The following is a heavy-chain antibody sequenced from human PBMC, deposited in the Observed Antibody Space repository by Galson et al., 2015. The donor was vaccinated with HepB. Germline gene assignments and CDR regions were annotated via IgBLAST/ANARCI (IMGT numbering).Heavy chain of an antibody. D-gene: IGHD5-24*01. CDR2: TSYDERNK. CDR1: GFTFSSYA. V-gene: IGHV3-30*01. CDR3: VRDREMSTRWPDYYLHSGMDV. J-gene: IGHJ6*02. Sequence: SLRLSCAASGFTFSSYAMSWVRQAPGKGLEWVSLTSYDERNKNYADSVKGRFTITRDNSKNTLYLQMNSLRPEDTAVYYCVRDREMSTRWPDYYLHSGMDVWGQGTTVTVSS.